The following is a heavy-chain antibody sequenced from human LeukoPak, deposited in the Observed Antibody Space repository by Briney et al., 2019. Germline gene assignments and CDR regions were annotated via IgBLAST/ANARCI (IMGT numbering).Heavy chain of an antibody. CDR2: IYYSGST. CDR3: AALYSNYYYMDV. V-gene: IGHV4-61*01. CDR1: GYSISSGYY. J-gene: IGHJ6*03. Sequence: SETLSLTCAVSGYSISSGYYWSWIRQPPGKGLEWIGYIYYSGSTNYNPSLKSRVTMSLDTSTNQFSLKLSSVTAADTAVYYCAALYSNYYYMDVWGKGTTVTVSS. D-gene: IGHD4-11*01.